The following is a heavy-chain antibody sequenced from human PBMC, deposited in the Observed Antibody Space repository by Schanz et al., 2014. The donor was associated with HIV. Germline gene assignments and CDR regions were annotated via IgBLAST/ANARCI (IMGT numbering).Heavy chain of an antibody. CDR3: ARDVGAGANDY. Sequence: VQLVESGGDVVQPGRSLRLSCAASGFTFSTYSMNWVRRAPGKGLEWVAVISYDGSKKYYADSVKGRFTISRDNAKNSLFLQMSSLRAEDTAVYYCARDVGAGANDYWGQGTLVTVSS. V-gene: IGHV3-33*05. CDR2: ISYDGSKK. CDR1: GFTFSTYS. D-gene: IGHD1-26*01. J-gene: IGHJ4*02.